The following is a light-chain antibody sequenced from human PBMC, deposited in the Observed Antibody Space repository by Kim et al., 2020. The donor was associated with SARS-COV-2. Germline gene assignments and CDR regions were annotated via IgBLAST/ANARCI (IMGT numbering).Light chain of an antibody. V-gene: IGKV1-39*01. CDR1: QSIGRS. CDR3: HQYFSVPQT. Sequence: DIQMTQSPASLSASVGDRVIITCRASQSIGRSLNWYQQIPGKAPKYLSLQSGVPSRFSGSGSGTDFILTITSLQPEDFATYYCHQYFSVPQTFGQGTKVDIK. J-gene: IGKJ1*01.